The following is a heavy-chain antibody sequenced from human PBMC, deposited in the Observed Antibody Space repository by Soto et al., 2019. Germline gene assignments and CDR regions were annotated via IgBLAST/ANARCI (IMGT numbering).Heavy chain of an antibody. CDR3: AKSRVFIGAIVTLLDS. D-gene: IGHD3-16*02. Sequence: EVQLLESGGGLVQPGGSRTLSCATSGFTFSSYAMVWVRQAAEKGLEWVASISNNGDTAYYADSVKGRFTISRGNSENTLYLQMNGLRADDTALYFCAKSRVFIGAIVTLLDSWGQGTQVTVSS. J-gene: IGHJ4*02. CDR1: GFTFSSYA. CDR2: ISNNGDTA. V-gene: IGHV3-23*01.